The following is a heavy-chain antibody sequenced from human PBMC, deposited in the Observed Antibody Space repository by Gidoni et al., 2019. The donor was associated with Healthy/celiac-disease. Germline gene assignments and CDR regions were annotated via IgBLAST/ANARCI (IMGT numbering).Heavy chain of an antibody. J-gene: IGHJ4*02. CDR2: IYYSGST. D-gene: IGHD6-13*01. CDR1: GGSISSYY. V-gene: IGHV4-59*01. CDR3: ARGGSWRGAAARETFDY. Sequence: QVQLQASGPGLVKPSETLSLTCTVSGGSISSYYWSWIRQPPGKGLEWIGYIYYSGSTNYNPSLKSRVTISVDTSKNQFSLKLSSVTAADTAVYYCARGGSWRGAAARETFDYWGQGTLVTVSS.